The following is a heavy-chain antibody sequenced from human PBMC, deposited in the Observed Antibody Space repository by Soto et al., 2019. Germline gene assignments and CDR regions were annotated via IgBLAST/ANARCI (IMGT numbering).Heavy chain of an antibody. CDR1: GFTDSDYS. J-gene: IGHJ4*02. CDR3: ATWAIAVGGEGF. D-gene: IGHD2-21*01. V-gene: IGHV3-48*02. Sequence: AGGSLRLYCATSGFTDSDYSVNWVRHAPGKGLEWISYISSTGHLILYADSVRGRFTIARDIAKNSLYLQMDSLRDEDSAVYYCATWAIAVGGEGFWGQGTLVTVSS. CDR2: ISSTGHLI.